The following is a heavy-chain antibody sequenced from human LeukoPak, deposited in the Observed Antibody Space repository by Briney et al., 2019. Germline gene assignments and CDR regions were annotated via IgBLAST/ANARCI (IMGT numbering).Heavy chain of an antibody. J-gene: IGHJ3*02. CDR3: AKSITMIVEAPILDAFDI. V-gene: IGHV3-9*01. Sequence: GRSLRLSCAASGFTFDDYAMHWVRQAPGRGLEWVSGISWNSGSIGYADSVKGRFTISRDNAKNSLYLQMNSLRAEDTALYYCAKSITMIVEAPILDAFDIWGQGTMVTVSS. D-gene: IGHD3-22*01. CDR1: GFTFDDYA. CDR2: ISWNSGSI.